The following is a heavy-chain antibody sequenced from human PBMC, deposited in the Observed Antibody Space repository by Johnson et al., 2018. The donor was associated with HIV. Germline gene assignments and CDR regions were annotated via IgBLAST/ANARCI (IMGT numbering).Heavy chain of an antibody. CDR1: GFTFSSYA. CDR2: ISYDGSNK. Sequence: QVQLVESGGGVVQPGRSLRLSCAASGFTFSSYAMHWVRQAPGKGLEWVAVISYDGSNKYYADSVKGRFTISRDNSKNTLDLQMISLSAEDTAVYYCARDRYYDSSGSHAFDIWGQGTMVTVSS. V-gene: IGHV3-30*04. CDR3: ARDRYYDSSGSHAFDI. D-gene: IGHD3-22*01. J-gene: IGHJ3*02.